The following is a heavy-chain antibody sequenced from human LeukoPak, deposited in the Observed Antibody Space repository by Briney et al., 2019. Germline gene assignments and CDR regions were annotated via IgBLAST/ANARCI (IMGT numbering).Heavy chain of an antibody. CDR1: GFTFSSYS. Sequence: GGSLRLSCAASGFTFSSYSMNWVRQAPGKGLEWVSSISSSSSYIYYADSVKGRFTISRDNAKNSLYLQMNSLRDEDTAVYYCARDEYYDFWSGYYFWGAFDIWGQGTMVTVSS. D-gene: IGHD3-3*01. CDR3: ARDEYYDFWSGYYFWGAFDI. J-gene: IGHJ3*02. CDR2: ISSSSSYI. V-gene: IGHV3-21*01.